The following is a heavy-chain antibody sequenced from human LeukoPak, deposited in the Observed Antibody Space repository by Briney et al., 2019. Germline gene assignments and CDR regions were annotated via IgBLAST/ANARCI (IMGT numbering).Heavy chain of an antibody. D-gene: IGHD6-19*01. J-gene: IGHJ6*02. CDR1: GGTFSSYG. CDR2: IIPIFGTA. V-gene: IGHV1-69*13. Sequence: SVKVSCKASGGTFSSYGISWVRQAPGQGLEWMGGIIPIFGTANYAQKFQGRVTITADESTSTAYMELSSLRSEDTAVYYCAREPIAVAGSRSYYYYGMDVWGQGTTVSVSS. CDR3: AREPIAVAGSRSYYYYGMDV.